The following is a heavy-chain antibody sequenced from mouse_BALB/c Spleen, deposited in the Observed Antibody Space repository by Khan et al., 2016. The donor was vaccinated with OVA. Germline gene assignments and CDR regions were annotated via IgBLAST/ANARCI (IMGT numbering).Heavy chain of an antibody. CDR1: EFSLSRYN. V-gene: IGHV2-6-4*01. CDR2: IWRGGST. CDR3: ARAYGTSLGYYAMDY. D-gene: IGHD1-1*01. Sequence: QVQLKESGPGLVAPSQSLSITCTVSEFSLSRYNVHWIRQPPGKGLEWLGMIWRGGSTDYNSALKSRLSISKVNSKSQVFLKMNSLQTDDTAMYYCARAYGTSLGYYAMDYWGQGTSVTVSS. J-gene: IGHJ4*01.